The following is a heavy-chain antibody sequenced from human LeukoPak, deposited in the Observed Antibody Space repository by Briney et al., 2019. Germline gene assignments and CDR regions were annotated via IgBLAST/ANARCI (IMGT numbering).Heavy chain of an antibody. J-gene: IGHJ5*02. Sequence: GASVKVSCTASGYTFTGYYMHWVRQAPGQGLDWMGWINPNSGGTNYAQKVQGRVTMTRDTSISTAYMELSRLRSDDTAVYYCARVATGYSSSGYTVWFDPWGQGILVTVYS. D-gene: IGHD6-13*01. CDR1: GYTFTGYY. CDR2: INPNSGGT. CDR3: ARVATGYSSSGYTVWFDP. V-gene: IGHV1-2*02.